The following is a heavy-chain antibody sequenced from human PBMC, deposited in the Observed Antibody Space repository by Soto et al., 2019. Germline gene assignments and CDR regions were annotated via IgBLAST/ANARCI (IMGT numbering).Heavy chain of an antibody. CDR2: ISGSGRGS. Sequence: GGSLRLSCAASGFTFSNYAMSWVRQAPGKGLEWVSVISGSGRGSYYADSVKGRFTVSRDNSKNTLYLQMNSLRAEDPAIYYCARGQAGTSWYEAPYNWFDPWGQGTPVTVSS. V-gene: IGHV3-23*01. CDR3: ARGQAGTSWYEAPYNWFDP. CDR1: GFTFSNYA. J-gene: IGHJ5*02. D-gene: IGHD6-13*01.